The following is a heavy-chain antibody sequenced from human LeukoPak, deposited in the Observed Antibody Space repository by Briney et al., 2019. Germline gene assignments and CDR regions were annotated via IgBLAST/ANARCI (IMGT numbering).Heavy chain of an antibody. CDR3: AKDRYYYDSSGYYYYYYGMDV. V-gene: IGHV3-30*18. D-gene: IGHD3-22*01. CDR2: ISYDGSNK. J-gene: IGHJ6*02. Sequence: PGGSLRLSCVASGFTFSSYGMHWVRQAPGKGLEWVAVISYDGSNKYYADSVKGRFTISRDNSKNTLYLQMNSLRAEDTAVYYCAKDRYYYDSSGYYYYYYGMDVWGQGTTVTVSS. CDR1: GFTFSSYG.